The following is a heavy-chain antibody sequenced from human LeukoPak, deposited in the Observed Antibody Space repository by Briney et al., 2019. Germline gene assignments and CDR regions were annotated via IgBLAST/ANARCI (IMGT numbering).Heavy chain of an antibody. CDR1: GGSISSYY. V-gene: IGHV4-4*07. J-gene: IGHJ3*02. CDR2: IYTSGST. Sequence: SETLSLTCTVSGGSISSYYWSWIRQPAGKGLEWIGRIYTSGSTNYNPSLESRVTMSVDTSKNQFSLKLSSVTAADTAVYYCAREGAVQGSFDIWGQGTMVTVSS. CDR3: AREGAVQGSFDI.